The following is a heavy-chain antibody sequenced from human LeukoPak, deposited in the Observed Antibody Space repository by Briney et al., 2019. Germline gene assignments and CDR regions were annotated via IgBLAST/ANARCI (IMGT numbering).Heavy chain of an antibody. CDR1: GGTFTSYA. CDR2: IILIFGTA. CDR3: AREDSFGRYYYMNV. D-gene: IGHD5-18*01. Sequence: ASVKVSCNASGGTFTSYAISWVRQAPGQGLELKGGIILIFGTANYAQKFQGRGTSTADKTTSKAYLELRRLRTEDAAVAYYAREDSFGRYYYMNVWGKGTTVTVS. J-gene: IGHJ6*03. V-gene: IGHV1-69*06.